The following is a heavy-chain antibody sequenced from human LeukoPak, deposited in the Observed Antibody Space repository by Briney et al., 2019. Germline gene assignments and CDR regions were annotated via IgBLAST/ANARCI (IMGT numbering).Heavy chain of an antibody. Sequence: SETLSLTCTVSGGSISTYYWSWIRQPPGKGLEWIGYIYYSGSTNYNPSLKSRVTISVDTSKIQSSLKLSSVTAADTAVYYCARVRGDGYNYFDYWGQGTLVTVSS. V-gene: IGHV4-59*01. CDR1: GGSISTYY. CDR2: IYYSGST. J-gene: IGHJ4*02. D-gene: IGHD5-24*01. CDR3: ARVRGDGYNYFDY.